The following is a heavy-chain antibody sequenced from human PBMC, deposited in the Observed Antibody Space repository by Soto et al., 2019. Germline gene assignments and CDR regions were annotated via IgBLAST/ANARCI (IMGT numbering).Heavy chain of an antibody. CDR1: GFTFSSYA. V-gene: IGHV3-30-3*01. CDR2: ISYDGSNK. D-gene: IGHD1-26*01. J-gene: IGHJ5*02. Sequence: QVQLVESGGGVVQPGRSLRLSCAASGFTFSSYAMHWVRQAPGKGLEWVAVISYDGSNKYYADSVKGRFTISRDNSKNTLYLQMNSLRAEATAVYYCARDFGGSFINWFDPWGQGTLVTVSS. CDR3: ARDFGGSFINWFDP.